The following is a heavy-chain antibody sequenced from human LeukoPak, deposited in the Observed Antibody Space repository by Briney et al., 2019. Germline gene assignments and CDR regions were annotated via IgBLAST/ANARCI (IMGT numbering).Heavy chain of an antibody. V-gene: IGHV3-23*01. J-gene: IGHJ4*02. D-gene: IGHD3-9*01. CDR3: ARTMTGAFFDY. CDR1: GFTFSSYA. CDR2: ISGSGGST. Sequence: GGSLRLSCAASGFTFSSYAMSWVRQAPGKGLEWVSAISGSGGSTYYADSVKGRFAISRNNAKNTLYLQMNSLRAEDTAVYYCARTMTGAFFDYWGQGALVTVSS.